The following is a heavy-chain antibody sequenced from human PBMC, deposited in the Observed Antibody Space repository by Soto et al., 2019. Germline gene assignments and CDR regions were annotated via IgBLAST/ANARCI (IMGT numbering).Heavy chain of an antibody. Sequence: SETLSLTCTVSGGSISSGGYYWSWIRQHPGKGLEWIGDIYYSGSTYYNPSLKSRVTILVDMSKNQFSLRLSSVTAADTAVYYCAQKYDYSFDIWDQGTMVTVSS. CDR1: GGSISSGGYY. CDR2: IYYSGST. CDR3: AQKYDYSFDI. J-gene: IGHJ3*02. V-gene: IGHV4-31*03. D-gene: IGHD5-12*01.